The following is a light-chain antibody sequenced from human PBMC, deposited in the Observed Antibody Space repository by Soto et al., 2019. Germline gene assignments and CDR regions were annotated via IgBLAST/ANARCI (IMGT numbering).Light chain of an antibody. Sequence: EIVLTQSPATLSLSPGERATLSCRASQSVSSYLAWYQQNPGHAPRLLIYDASNRATAIPARFSGSGSGTDFTLTISSLEPDDFAVYYCQQRSNWPLFTFGPGTKVDIK. CDR2: DAS. J-gene: IGKJ3*01. V-gene: IGKV3-11*01. CDR1: QSVSSY. CDR3: QQRSNWPLFT.